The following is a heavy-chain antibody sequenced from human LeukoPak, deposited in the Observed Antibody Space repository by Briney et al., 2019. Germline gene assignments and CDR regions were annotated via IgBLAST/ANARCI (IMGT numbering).Heavy chain of an antibody. Sequence: SETLSLTCTVSGGSISSSSYYWGWIRQPPGKGLEWIGSIYYSGSTYYNPSLKSRVTISVDTSKNQFSLKLSSVTAADTAVYYCARLGYYYDSSEFDYWGQGTLVTVSS. CDR1: GGSISSSSYY. D-gene: IGHD3-22*01. CDR3: ARLGYYYDSSEFDY. V-gene: IGHV4-39*01. CDR2: IYYSGST. J-gene: IGHJ4*02.